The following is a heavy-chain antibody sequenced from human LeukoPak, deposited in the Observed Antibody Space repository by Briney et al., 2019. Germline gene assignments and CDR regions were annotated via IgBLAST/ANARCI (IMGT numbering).Heavy chain of an antibody. D-gene: IGHD3-22*01. Sequence: ASVKVSCKASGYTFTSYGISWVRQAPGQGLEWMGWISAYNGNTNYAQKLQGRVTMTTDTSTSTAYMELRSLRSDDTAVYYCARDSVPYYYYSSGFYYWGQGTLVTVSS. V-gene: IGHV1-18*01. J-gene: IGHJ4*02. CDR3: ARDSVPYYYYSSGFYY. CDR2: ISAYNGNT. CDR1: GYTFTSYG.